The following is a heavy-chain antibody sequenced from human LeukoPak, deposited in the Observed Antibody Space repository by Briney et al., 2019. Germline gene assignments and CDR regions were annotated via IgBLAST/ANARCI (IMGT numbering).Heavy chain of an antibody. D-gene: IGHD4-17*01. Sequence: GGSLRLSCAASGFTLSSYWMHWVRQAPGKGLVWVSRINSDGSSTSYADSVKGRFTISRDNAKNTLYLQMNSLRAEDTAVYYCARERSLGYGDYVSAFDIWGQGTMVTVSS. CDR1: GFTLSSYW. V-gene: IGHV3-74*01. J-gene: IGHJ3*02. CDR2: INSDGSST. CDR3: ARERSLGYGDYVSAFDI.